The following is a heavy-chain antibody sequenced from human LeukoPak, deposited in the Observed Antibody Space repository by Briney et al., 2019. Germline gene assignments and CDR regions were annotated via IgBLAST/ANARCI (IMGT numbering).Heavy chain of an antibody. J-gene: IGHJ4*02. CDR1: GFTFRNSA. CDR3: VKCAGGDELDDSFDS. Sequence: GGSLRLSCGASGFTFRNSAMTWVRQAPGKGPEWVSGIYNNGGRTFYADSVKGRFTISRDNFNNMLYLRMDSLRVEDTAIYFCVKCAGGDELDDSFDSWGQGILVTVS. CDR2: IYNNGGRT. V-gene: IGHV3-23*05. D-gene: IGHD1-1*01.